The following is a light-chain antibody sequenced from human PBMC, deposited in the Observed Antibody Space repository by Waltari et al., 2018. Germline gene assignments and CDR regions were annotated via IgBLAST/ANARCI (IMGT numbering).Light chain of an antibody. CDR1: QSLLHTNGYNY. CDR2: LGS. V-gene: IGKV2-28*01. CDR3: MQPLQTPIT. J-gene: IGKJ5*01. Sequence: DIVMTQSPLSLPVTPGEPASISCRSSQSLLHTNGYNYLDWYLQKPGQSPQLLIYLGSNRASGVPDRFSGSGSGTDFTLKISRVEAEDVGVYYCMQPLQTPITFGQGTRLDIK.